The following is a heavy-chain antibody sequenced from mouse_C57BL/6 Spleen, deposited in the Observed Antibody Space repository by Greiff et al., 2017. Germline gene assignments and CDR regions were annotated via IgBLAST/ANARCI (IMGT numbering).Heavy chain of an antibody. J-gene: IGHJ2*01. Sequence: VQLQQSGPVLVKPGASVKMSCKASGYTFTDYYMNWVKQSHGKSLEWIGVINPYNGGTSYNQKFKGKATLTVDKSSSTAYMELNSLTSEDSAVYYCARGRETGTKGAFDYWGQGTTLTVSS. D-gene: IGHD4-1*01. CDR2: INPYNGGT. CDR1: GYTFTDYY. V-gene: IGHV1-19*01. CDR3: ARGRETGTKGAFDY.